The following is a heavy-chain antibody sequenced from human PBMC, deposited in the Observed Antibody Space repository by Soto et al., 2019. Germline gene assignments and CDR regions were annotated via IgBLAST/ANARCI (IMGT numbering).Heavy chain of an antibody. CDR2: IDPSDSYT. CDR1: GYSFTSYW. CDR3: ARHSGAVAGNYYYGMDV. V-gene: IGHV5-10-1*01. Sequence: LGESLKISCKGSGYSFTSYWISWVRQMPGKGLEWMGRIDPSDSYTNYSPSFQGHVTIAADKSISTAYLQWSSLKDSDTAMYYCARHSGAVAGNYYYGMDVWGRGTTVTVAS. J-gene: IGHJ6*02. D-gene: IGHD6-19*01.